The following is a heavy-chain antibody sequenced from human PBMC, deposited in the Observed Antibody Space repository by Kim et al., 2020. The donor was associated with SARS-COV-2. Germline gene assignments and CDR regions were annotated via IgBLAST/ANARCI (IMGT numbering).Heavy chain of an antibody. Sequence: SVKVSCKASGGTFSSYAISWVRQAPGQGLEWMGGIIPIFGTANYAQKFQGRVTITADESTSTAYMELSSLRSEDTAVYYCARCQILVGATTVYYGMDVWGQGTTVTVSS. CDR1: GGTFSSYA. CDR2: IIPIFGTA. V-gene: IGHV1-69*13. D-gene: IGHD1-26*01. CDR3: ARCQILVGATTVYYGMDV. J-gene: IGHJ6*02.